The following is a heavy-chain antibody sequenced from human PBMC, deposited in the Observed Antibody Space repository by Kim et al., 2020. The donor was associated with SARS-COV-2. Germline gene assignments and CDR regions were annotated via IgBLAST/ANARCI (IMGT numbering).Heavy chain of an antibody. V-gene: IGHV1-46*01. D-gene: IGHD2-21*01. J-gene: IGHJ6*02. Sequence: KCQGRVTMTRDTSTSTVYMELSSLRSEDTAVYYCARDVVGNYYYYGMDVWGQGTTVTVSS. CDR3: ARDVVGNYYYYGMDV.